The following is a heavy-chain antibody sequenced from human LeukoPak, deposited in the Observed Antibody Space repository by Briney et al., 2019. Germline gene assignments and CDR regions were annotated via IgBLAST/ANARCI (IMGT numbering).Heavy chain of an antibody. CDR2: ISSSSSYI. CDR1: GFTFSSYS. V-gene: IGHV3-21*01. J-gene: IGHJ4*02. Sequence: GGSLRLSCVASGFTFSSYSMNWVRQAPGKGPEWVSSISSSSSYIYYTDSVKGRFTISRDNAKNSLYLQMNSLRAEDTAVYYCARRYCSGGSCYWLGYWGQGTLVTVSS. CDR3: ARRYCSGGSCYWLGY. D-gene: IGHD2-15*01.